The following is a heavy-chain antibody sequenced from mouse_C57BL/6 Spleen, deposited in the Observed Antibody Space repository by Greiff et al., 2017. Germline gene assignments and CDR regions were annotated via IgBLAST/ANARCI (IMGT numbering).Heavy chain of an antibody. CDR1: GYTFTGYW. CDR2: IVPGSGGT. V-gene: IGHV1-9*01. CDR3: TRRWVYDAMDY. D-gene: IGHD2-12*01. J-gene: IGHJ4*01. Sequence: QVQLKQSGAELMKPGASVKLSCKATGYTFTGYWIQWVKQRPVHGLEWIGEIVPGSGGTTYNQKFKGKATFTADTSSNTAYMQLSSLTSEDSAVYYCTRRWVYDAMDYWGQGTSVTVSS.